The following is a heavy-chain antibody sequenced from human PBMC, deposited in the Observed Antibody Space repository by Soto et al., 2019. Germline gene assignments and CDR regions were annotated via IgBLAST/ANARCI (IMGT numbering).Heavy chain of an antibody. CDR3: ARDRWGSGWYDY. Sequence: SETLSLTCTGSGGSISIYYWSLIRQPPGKGLEWIGYIYYSGSTNYNPSLKSRVTISVDTSKKQFSLKLSSVTAADTAVYYCARDRWGSGWYDYWGQGTLVTVSS. D-gene: IGHD6-19*01. V-gene: IGHV4-59*01. J-gene: IGHJ4*02. CDR2: IYYSGST. CDR1: GGSISIYY.